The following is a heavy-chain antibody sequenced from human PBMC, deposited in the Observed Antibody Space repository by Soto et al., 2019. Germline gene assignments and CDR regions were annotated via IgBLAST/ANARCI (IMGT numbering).Heavy chain of an antibody. J-gene: IGHJ6*02. CDR3: AKVRYSSPMGYYYVMDV. V-gene: IGHV1-69*01. D-gene: IGHD6-19*01. CDR2: IIPIFGTA. Sequence: VQLEQSGGEVKKPGSSVKVSCKASGVTFSKFIMTWVRQAPGLGLEWVGGIIPIFGTANYAQKFQGRVTITADESTSTSYMEGNNLRSEDTAVYYCAKVRYSSPMGYYYVMDVWGQGTTVTVSS. CDR1: GVTFSKFI.